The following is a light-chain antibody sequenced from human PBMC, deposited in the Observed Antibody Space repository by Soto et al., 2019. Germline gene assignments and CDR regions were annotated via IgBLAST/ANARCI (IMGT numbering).Light chain of an antibody. CDR3: CSYAGSYTFV. J-gene: IGLJ1*01. V-gene: IGLV2-11*01. CDR1: SSDVGGYNY. Sequence: QSVLTQTRSVSGSPGQSVTISCTGTSSDVGGYNYVSWYQQHPGKAPKLMIYDVSKRPSGVPDRFSGSKSGNTASRTISGLQAEDEADYYCCSYAGSYTFVFGTGTKLTVL. CDR2: DVS.